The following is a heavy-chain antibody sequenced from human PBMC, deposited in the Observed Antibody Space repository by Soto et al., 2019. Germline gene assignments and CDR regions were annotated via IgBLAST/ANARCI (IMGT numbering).Heavy chain of an antibody. CDR3: ARVDRVAATQRLDY. J-gene: IGHJ4*02. D-gene: IGHD2-15*01. Sequence: SVKVSCKASGGTFSSYAISWVRQAPGQGLEWMGGIIPIFGTANYAQKFQGRVTITADESTSTAYMELSSLRSEDTAVYYCARVDRVAATQRLDYWGQGTLVTVS. V-gene: IGHV1-69*13. CDR2: IIPIFGTA. CDR1: GGTFSSYA.